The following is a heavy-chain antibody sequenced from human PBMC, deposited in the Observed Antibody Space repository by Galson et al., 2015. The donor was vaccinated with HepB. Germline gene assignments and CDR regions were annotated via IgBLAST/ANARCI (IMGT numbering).Heavy chain of an antibody. CDR3: AKDREGIVVVVAAHFDY. D-gene: IGHD2-15*01. J-gene: IGHJ4*02. CDR2: ISYDGSNK. CDR1: GFTFSSYG. Sequence: SLRLSCAASGFTFSSYGMHWVRQAPGKGLEWEAVISYDGSNKYYADSVKGRFTISRDNSKNTLYLQMNSLRAEDTAVYYCAKDREGIVVVVAAHFDYWGQGTLVTVSS. V-gene: IGHV3-30*18.